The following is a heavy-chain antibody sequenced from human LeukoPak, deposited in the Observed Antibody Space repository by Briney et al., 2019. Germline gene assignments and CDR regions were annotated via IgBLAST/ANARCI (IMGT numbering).Heavy chain of an antibody. CDR1: GFKFSDHY. CDR2: IKQDGSEK. Sequence: GGSLRLSCAASGFKFSDHYIDWVRQAPGKGLEWVANIKQDGSEKYYVDSVKGRFTISRDNAKNSLYLQMNSLRAEDTAVYYCARGLLYYYGSGSYPFDYWGQGTLVTVSS. V-gene: IGHV3-7*01. J-gene: IGHJ4*02. CDR3: ARGLLYYYGSGSYPFDY. D-gene: IGHD3-10*01.